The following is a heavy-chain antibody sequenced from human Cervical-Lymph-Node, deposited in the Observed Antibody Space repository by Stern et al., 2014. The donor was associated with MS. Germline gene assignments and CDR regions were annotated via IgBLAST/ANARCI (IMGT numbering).Heavy chain of an antibody. CDR1: GYTFTSYD. CDR3: ARDCKLRRFGSRGWFDP. J-gene: IGHJ5*02. D-gene: IGHD3-10*01. CDR2: MNHNSGNT. V-gene: IGHV1-8*01. Sequence: QLVQSGAEVKKPGASVKVSCKASGYTFTSYDINWVRQATGQGLEWMGWMNHNSGNTGYAQKFQGRVTMTRNTSISTAYMELSSLRSEDTAVYYCARDCKLRRFGSRGWFDPWGQGTLVTVSS.